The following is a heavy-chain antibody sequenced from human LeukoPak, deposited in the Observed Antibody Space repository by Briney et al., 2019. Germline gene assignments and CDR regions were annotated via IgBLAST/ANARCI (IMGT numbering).Heavy chain of an antibody. CDR2: ISAYNGNT. D-gene: IGHD5-24*01. CDR1: GYTFTSYG. V-gene: IGHV1-18*01. J-gene: IGHJ5*02. CDR3: ARVLGLPRDGYKGESWFDP. Sequence: GASVKVSCKASGYTFTSYGISWVRQAPGQGLEWMGWISAYNGNTNYAQKLQGRVTMTTDTSTSTAYMELRSLRSGDTAVYYCARVLGLPRDGYKGESWFDPWGQGTLVTVSS.